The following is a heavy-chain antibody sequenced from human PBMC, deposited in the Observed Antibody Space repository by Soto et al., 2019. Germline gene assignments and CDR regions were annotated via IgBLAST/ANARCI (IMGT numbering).Heavy chain of an antibody. CDR2: FDPEDGET. CDR3: ATRASIVLVPAAMSWFDP. Sequence: ASVKVSCKASGGTFSSYAISWVRQAPGKGLEWKGGFDPEDGETIYAQKFQGRVTMTEDTSTDTAYMELSSLRSEDTAVYYFATRASIVLVPAAMSWFDPWGQGTLVTVSS. V-gene: IGHV1-24*01. J-gene: IGHJ5*02. D-gene: IGHD2-2*01. CDR1: GGTFSSYA.